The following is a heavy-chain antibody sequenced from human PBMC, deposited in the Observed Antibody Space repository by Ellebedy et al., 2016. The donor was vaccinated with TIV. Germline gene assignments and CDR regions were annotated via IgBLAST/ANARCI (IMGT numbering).Heavy chain of an antibody. D-gene: IGHD1-20*01. J-gene: IGHJ2*01. Sequence: SQTLSLTCAISGDSVSSNSAGWNWIRQSPSRGLEWLGRTYYRSKWYNDYAVSVKSRITINPDTSKNQFSLQLNSVTPEDTAVYYCARNPWYDSEGSVRYWYFDLWGRGTRVIVSS. CDR1: GDSVSSNSAG. CDR3: ARNPWYDSEGSVRYWYFDL. CDR2: TYYRSKWYN. V-gene: IGHV6-1*01.